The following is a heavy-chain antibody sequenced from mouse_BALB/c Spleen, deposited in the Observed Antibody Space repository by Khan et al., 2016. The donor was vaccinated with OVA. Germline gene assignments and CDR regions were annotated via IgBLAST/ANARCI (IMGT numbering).Heavy chain of an antibody. V-gene: IGHV1S137*01. J-gene: IGHJ2*01. CDR1: GYTFTDYS. CDR3: AIGDYFDY. D-gene: IGHD3-3*01. Sequence: QVQLQQSGPELVRPGASVKISCKGSGYTFTDYSMHWVKQSHAKSLEWIGVISTDSVNTNYNQKFKGKATLTVDKSSSTAYMELARMTSEDAAIYYYAIGDYFDYWGQGTTLTVSS. CDR2: ISTDSVNT.